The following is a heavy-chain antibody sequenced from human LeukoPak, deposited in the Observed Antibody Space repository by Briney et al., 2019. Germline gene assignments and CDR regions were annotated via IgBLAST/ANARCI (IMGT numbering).Heavy chain of an antibody. V-gene: IGHV3-30-3*01. Sequence: GGSLRLSCGASGFTFSRYAMNWVRQAPGQGLEWVAIISYGGNNQYYAESVKGRFTISRDNTKNTVYLQTNSLRPEDTAVYYCARAPDSSGYYYYFDYWGQGALVTVSS. CDR1: GFTFSRYA. CDR3: ARAPDSSGYYYYFDY. J-gene: IGHJ4*02. D-gene: IGHD3-22*01. CDR2: ISYGGNNQ.